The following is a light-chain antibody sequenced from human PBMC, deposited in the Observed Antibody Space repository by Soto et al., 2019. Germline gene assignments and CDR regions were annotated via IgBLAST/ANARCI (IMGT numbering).Light chain of an antibody. J-gene: IGKJ1*01. V-gene: IGKV1-39*01. CDR3: QQSYSRVT. CDR2: AAS. Sequence: DIQMTQSPSSLSASVGEGVTITCRASQSISSKLSWYQQKPGKAPKLLIYAASRLQSGVPSRFSGRGSGTDFTLIISSLEPEDFATYYCQQSYSRVTFCQGTKVEIK. CDR1: QSISSK.